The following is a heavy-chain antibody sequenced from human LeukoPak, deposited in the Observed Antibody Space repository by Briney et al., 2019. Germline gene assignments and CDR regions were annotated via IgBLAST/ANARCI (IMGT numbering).Heavy chain of an antibody. D-gene: IGHD1-1*01. CDR3: ARGPELERFDY. J-gene: IGHJ4*02. V-gene: IGHV1-69*05. CDR2: IIPIFGTA. Sequence: SVKVSCKASGGTFNSYAISWVRQAPGQGLKWMGGIIPIFGTANYAQKFQGRVTITTDESTSTAYMELSSLRSEDTAVYYCARGPELERFDYWGQGTLVTVSS. CDR1: GGTFNSYA.